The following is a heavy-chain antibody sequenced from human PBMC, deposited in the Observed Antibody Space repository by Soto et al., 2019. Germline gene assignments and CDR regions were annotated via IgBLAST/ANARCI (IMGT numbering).Heavy chain of an antibody. D-gene: IGHD6-6*01. CDR3: ARDLSSIAARPPRYYYYGMDV. CDR2: IIPIFGTA. V-gene: IGHV1-69*13. CDR1: GGTFSSYA. Sequence: GASVKVSCKASGGTFSSYAISCVRQAPGQGLEWMGGIIPIFGTANYAQKFQGRVTTTADESTSTAYMELSSLRSEDTDVYYCARDLSSIAARPPRYYYYGMDVWGQGTTVTVSS. J-gene: IGHJ6*02.